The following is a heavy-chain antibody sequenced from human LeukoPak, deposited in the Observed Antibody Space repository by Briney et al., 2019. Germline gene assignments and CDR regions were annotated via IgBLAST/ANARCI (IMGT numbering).Heavy chain of an antibody. Sequence: GESLRLSCVASGFSFNTYWMSWVRQAPGEGLEWVANINQDGTEKYHVDSVKGRFTISRDNAKNSLYLQMNSLRAEDTAVYYCARSGRGYDDAFDIWGQGTMVTVSS. CDR3: ARSGRGYDDAFDI. J-gene: IGHJ3*02. D-gene: IGHD5-12*01. CDR1: GFSFNTYW. V-gene: IGHV3-7*01. CDR2: INQDGTEK.